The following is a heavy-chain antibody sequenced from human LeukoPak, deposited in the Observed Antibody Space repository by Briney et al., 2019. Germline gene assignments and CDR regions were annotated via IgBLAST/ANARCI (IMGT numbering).Heavy chain of an antibody. CDR1: GFTVSNNY. J-gene: IGHJ4*02. CDR3: ARPGSYLNDY. CDR2: IYSGNRT. D-gene: IGHD1-26*01. Sequence: GSLRLSCAASGFTVSNNYMTWVRQAPGKGLEWVSVIYSGNRTKYADSVKGRFTISRDNAKNSLYLQMNSLRAEDTAVYYCARPGSYLNDYWGQGTLVTVSS. V-gene: IGHV3-66*01.